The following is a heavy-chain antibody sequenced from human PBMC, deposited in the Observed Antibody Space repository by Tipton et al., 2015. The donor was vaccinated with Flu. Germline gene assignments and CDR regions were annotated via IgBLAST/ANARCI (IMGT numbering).Heavy chain of an antibody. V-gene: IGHV4-59*11. J-gene: IGHJ3*02. D-gene: IGHD3-16*01. CDR2: IYYSGSI. Sequence: TLSLTCTVSGGSISSHYWSWIRQPPGKGLEWIGYIYYSGSISYHPSLKSRVTISVDTSKNQFSLKLSSVTATDTAVYYCAREWGDAFDIWGQGTMVTVSS. CDR3: AREWGDAFDI. CDR1: GGSISSHY.